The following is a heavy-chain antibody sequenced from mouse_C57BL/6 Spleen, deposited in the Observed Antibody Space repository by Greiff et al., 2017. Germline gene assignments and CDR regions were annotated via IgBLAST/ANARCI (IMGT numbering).Heavy chain of an antibody. J-gene: IGHJ4*01. V-gene: IGHV1-55*01. CDR2: IYPGSGST. D-gene: IGHD4-1*01. CDR1: GYTFTSYW. CDR3: ARRETGNYAMDY. Sequence: VQLQQPGAELVKPGASVKMSCKASGYTFTSYWITWVKQRPGQGLEWIGDIYPGSGSTNYDEKFKSKATLTVDTSSSTAYMQLSSLTSEDSAVYCCARRETGNYAMDYWGQGTSVTVSS.